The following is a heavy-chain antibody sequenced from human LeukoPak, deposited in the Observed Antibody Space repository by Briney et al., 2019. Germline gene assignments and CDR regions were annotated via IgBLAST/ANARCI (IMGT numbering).Heavy chain of an antibody. Sequence: ASVKVSCKASGYSFTSYGISWVRQAPGQGLEWMGWISAYNGKTNYAQKFQGRVTMTTDTSTTTAYMELRSLRSGDTAVYYCARGGSYYLNPLGWYFDLWGRGTLVTVSS. CDR3: ARGGSYYLNPLGWYFDL. J-gene: IGHJ2*01. CDR2: ISAYNGKT. CDR1: GYSFTSYG. V-gene: IGHV1-18*01. D-gene: IGHD1-26*01.